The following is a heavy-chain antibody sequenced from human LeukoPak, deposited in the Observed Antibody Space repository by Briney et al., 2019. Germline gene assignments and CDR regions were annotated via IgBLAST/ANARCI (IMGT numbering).Heavy chain of an antibody. D-gene: IGHD2-15*01. V-gene: IGHV3-23*01. J-gene: IGHJ6*02. CDR2: TGGADEVI. CDR3: ANYIQRPPGMDV. CDR1: GLSFSDNR. Sequence: GGSLRLSCAVSGLSFSDNRMIWVRQAPEKRLVWVAVTGGADEVIQYADSVKGRFTISTDNSKNTVYLQMNSLRAEDTALYFCANYIQRPPGMDVWGQGTMVTVSS.